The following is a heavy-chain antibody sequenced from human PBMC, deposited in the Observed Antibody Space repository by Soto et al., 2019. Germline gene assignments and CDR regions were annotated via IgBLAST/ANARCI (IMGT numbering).Heavy chain of an antibody. CDR2: IYYSGST. CDR1: GGSISSGGYY. Sequence: SETLSLTCTVSGGSISSGGYYLSWIRQHPGTGLEWIGYIYYSGSTYYNPSLKSRVTISVDKSKNQFSLKLSSVTAADTAVYYCARSPDSSGYYPRRYYYGMDVWGQGTTVTVSS. J-gene: IGHJ6*02. V-gene: IGHV4-31*03. CDR3: ARSPDSSGYYPRRYYYGMDV. D-gene: IGHD3-22*01.